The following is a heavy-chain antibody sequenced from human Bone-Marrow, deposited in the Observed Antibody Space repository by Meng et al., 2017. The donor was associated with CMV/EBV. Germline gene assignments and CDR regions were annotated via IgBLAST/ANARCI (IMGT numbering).Heavy chain of an antibody. CDR3: AHGYDFWSVFPRGWFDP. CDR1: FSLSTSGGG. V-gene: IGHV2-5*01. Sequence: FSLSTSGGGVGWIRQPPGKALEWLALIYWSDDKRYSPSLKSRLTITKDTSKNQVVLTMTNMDPVDTATYYCAHGYDFWSVFPRGWFDPWGQGTLVTVSS. D-gene: IGHD3-3*01. J-gene: IGHJ5*02. CDR2: IYWSDDK.